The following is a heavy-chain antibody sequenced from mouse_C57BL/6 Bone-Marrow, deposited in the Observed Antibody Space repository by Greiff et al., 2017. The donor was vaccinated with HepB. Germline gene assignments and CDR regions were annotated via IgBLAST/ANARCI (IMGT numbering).Heavy chain of an antibody. J-gene: IGHJ2*01. CDR1: GYSFTDYN. D-gene: IGHD1-1*01. CDR3: ARDYYYGSSYECYFDY. CDR2: INPNYGTT. Sequence: EVQLQQSGPELVKPGASVKISCKASGYSFTDYNMNWVKQSNGKSLEWIGVINPNYGTTSYNQKFKGKATLTVDQSSSTAYMQLNSLTSKDSAVYYYARDYYYGSSYECYFDYWGQGTTLTVSS. V-gene: IGHV1-39*01.